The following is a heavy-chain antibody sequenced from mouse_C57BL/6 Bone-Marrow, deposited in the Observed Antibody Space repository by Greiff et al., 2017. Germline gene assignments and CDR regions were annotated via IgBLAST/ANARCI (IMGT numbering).Heavy chain of an antibody. CDR2: IWRGGST. CDR1: GFSLTSYG. J-gene: IGHJ3*01. CDR3: AKNDYGGFAY. Sequence: VQLQQSGPGLVQPSQSLSITCTVSGFSLTSYGVHWVRQSPGKGLEWLGVIWRGGSTDYNAAFMSRLNITKDNSKSQVFFKMNSLQADDTAIYYCAKNDYGGFAYWGQGTLVTVSA. V-gene: IGHV2-5*01. D-gene: IGHD2-4*01.